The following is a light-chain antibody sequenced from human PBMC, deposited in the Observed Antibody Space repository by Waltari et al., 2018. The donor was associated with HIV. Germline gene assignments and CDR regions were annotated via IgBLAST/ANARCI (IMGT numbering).Light chain of an antibody. V-gene: IGLV3-25*03. CDR2: KDT. CDR3: QSTDLRGSST. CDR1: TSLDRP. J-gene: IGLJ2*01. Sequence: SFELSQPPSLSVSPGKTAKINCSGETSLDRPFSWYRQRHGQAPVILIYKDTERPSWIPIRFSGSRSGSTVVLTINDVRPEDEAEYFCQSTDLRGSSTFGGGTKMTVL.